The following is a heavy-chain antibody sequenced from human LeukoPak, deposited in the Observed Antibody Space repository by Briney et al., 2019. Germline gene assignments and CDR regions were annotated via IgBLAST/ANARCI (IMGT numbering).Heavy chain of an antibody. J-gene: IGHJ3*02. Sequence: SETLSLTCTVSGGSISSSSYYWGWIRQPPGKGLEWIGSIYYSGSTYYNPSLKSRVTISVDTSKNQFSLKLSSVTAADTAVYYCARPITGTTDFAFDIWGQGTMVTVSS. CDR1: GGSISSSSYY. D-gene: IGHD1-7*01. CDR3: ARPITGTTDFAFDI. CDR2: IYYSGST. V-gene: IGHV4-39*01.